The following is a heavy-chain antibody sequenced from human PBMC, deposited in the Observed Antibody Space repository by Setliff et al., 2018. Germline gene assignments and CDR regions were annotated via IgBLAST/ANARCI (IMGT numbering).Heavy chain of an antibody. D-gene: IGHD3-22*01. CDR1: GYTFTSYG. CDR3: ARDRSGAGDYYDSSGYYDY. Sequence: ASVKVSCKASGYTFTSYGISWVRQAPGQGLEWMGWISAYNGNTNYAQKPQGRVTMTTXXXTSKAYMXLXXXRXXDTAVYYCARDRSGAGDYYDSSGYYDYWGQGTLVTV. V-gene: IGHV1-18*01. CDR2: ISAYNGNT. J-gene: IGHJ4*02.